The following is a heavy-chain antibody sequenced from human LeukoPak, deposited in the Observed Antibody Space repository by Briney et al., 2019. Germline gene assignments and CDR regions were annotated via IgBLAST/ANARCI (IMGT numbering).Heavy chain of an antibody. D-gene: IGHD6-19*01. V-gene: IGHV4-59*08. CDR3: ARYYSTGWYPFDF. CDR1: GGSISSYY. Sequence: SETLSLTCTVSGGSISSYYWSWIRQPPGKGLEWIGYIYYSGSTNYNPSLKSRVTMSVDTSKNQFSLKLSSVTAADTAVYYCARYYSTGWYPFDFWGQGTLVTVSS. CDR2: IYYSGST. J-gene: IGHJ4*02.